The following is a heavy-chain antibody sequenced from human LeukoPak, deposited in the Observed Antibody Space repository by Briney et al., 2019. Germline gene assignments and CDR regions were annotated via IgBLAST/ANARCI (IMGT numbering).Heavy chain of an antibody. V-gene: IGHV1-2*02. D-gene: IGHD3-16*01. CDR3: ARVWDLGAARPRGYYFDY. CDR1: GYTFTGYY. J-gene: IGHJ4*02. CDR2: INPNSGGT. Sequence: GASVKVSCKASGYTFTGYYMHWVRQAPGQGLEWMGWINPNSGGTNYAQKFQGRVTMTRDTSISTAYMELSRLRSDDTAVYYCARVWDLGAARPRGYYFDYWGQGTLVTVSS.